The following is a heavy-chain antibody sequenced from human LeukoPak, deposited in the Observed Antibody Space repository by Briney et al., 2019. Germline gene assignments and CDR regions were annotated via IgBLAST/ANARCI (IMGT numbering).Heavy chain of an antibody. V-gene: IGHV3-23*01. J-gene: IGHJ6*02. Sequence: GGSLRLSCAASGFTFSSYAMNWGRQAPGKGLESVSAISGSGGSTYYADSVKGRFTISRDNSKNTLYLQMNSLRAEDTAVYYCARENYAYYGMDVWGQGTTVTVSS. CDR1: GFTFSSYA. CDR2: ISGSGGST. CDR3: ARENYAYYGMDV.